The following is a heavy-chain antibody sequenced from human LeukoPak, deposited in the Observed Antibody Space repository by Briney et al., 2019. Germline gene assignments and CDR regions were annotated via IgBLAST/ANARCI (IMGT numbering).Heavy chain of an antibody. CDR3: ARGPGIVVVPAARYYYYGMDV. CDR1: GGSFSGYY. Sequence: SETLSLTCAVYGGSFSGYYWSWIRQPPGKGLEWIGEINHSGSTNYNPSLKSRVTISVDTSKNQFSLKLSSVTAADTAVYYCARGPGIVVVPAARYYYYGMDVWGQGTTVTVSS. V-gene: IGHV4-34*01. CDR2: INHSGST. J-gene: IGHJ6*02. D-gene: IGHD2-2*01.